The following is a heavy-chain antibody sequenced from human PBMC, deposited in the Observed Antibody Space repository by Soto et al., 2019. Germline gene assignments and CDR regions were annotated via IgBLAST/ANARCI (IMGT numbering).Heavy chain of an antibody. CDR1: GYRFTPYC. J-gene: IGHJ4*02. Sequence: GESLKIFFKGSGYRFTPYCLALVRQMRDKGLEWMGIIYPGDSDIRYSPSFQGKVTISADNCNSTAFLQWRSLKVSERTMYYCVRQYFSGSSCYLVYWGQGNLVTVS. CDR3: VRQYFSGSSCYLVY. V-gene: IGHV5-51*01. CDR2: IYPGDSDI. D-gene: IGHD2-15*01.